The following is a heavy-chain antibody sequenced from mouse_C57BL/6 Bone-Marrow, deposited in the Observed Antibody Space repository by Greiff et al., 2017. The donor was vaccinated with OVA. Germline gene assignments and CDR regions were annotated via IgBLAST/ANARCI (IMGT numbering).Heavy chain of an antibody. CDR2: IYPSDSET. V-gene: IGHV1-61*01. CDR1: GYTFTSYW. Sequence: VQLQQPGAELVRPGSSVKLSCKASGYTFTSYWMDWVKQRPGQGLEWIGNIYPSDSETHYTQKFKDKATLTVDKSSSTAYMQLSSLTSEDYAVYYGAREGVTTVVGAMDYWGQGTSVTVSS. D-gene: IGHD1-1*01. J-gene: IGHJ4*01. CDR3: AREGVTTVVGAMDY.